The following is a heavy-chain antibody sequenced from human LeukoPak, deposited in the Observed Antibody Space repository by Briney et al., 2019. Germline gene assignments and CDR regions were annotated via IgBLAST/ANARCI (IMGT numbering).Heavy chain of an antibody. D-gene: IGHD6-19*01. Sequence: GGSLRLSCAASGFTFSSYAMSWVRQAPGKGLEWVSSISGSGSSTYYADSVKGRFTISRDNSKNTLYLQMNSLRAEDTAIYYCAKDHSSGCPAPFDYWGQGTLVTVSS. CDR3: AKDHSSGCPAPFDY. CDR1: GFTFSSYA. CDR2: ISGSGSST. J-gene: IGHJ4*02. V-gene: IGHV3-23*01.